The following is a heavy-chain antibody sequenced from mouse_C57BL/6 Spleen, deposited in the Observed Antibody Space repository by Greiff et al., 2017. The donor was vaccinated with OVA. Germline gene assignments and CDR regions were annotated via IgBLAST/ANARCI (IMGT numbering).Heavy chain of an antibody. D-gene: IGHD3-2*02. J-gene: IGHJ4*01. CDR2: ISSGGDYI. Sequence: EVQGVESGEGLVKPGGSLKLSCAASGFTFSSYAMSWVRQTPEKRLEWVAYISSGGDYIYYADTVKGRFTISRDNARNTLYLQMSSLKSEDTAMYYCTRAAQATLYYAMDYWGQGTSVTVSS. CDR1: GFTFSSYA. CDR3: TRAAQATLYYAMDY. V-gene: IGHV5-9-1*02.